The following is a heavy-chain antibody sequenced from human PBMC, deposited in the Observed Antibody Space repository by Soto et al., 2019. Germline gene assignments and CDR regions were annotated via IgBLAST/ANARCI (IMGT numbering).Heavy chain of an antibody. CDR1: GFTFGSYA. Sequence: PGGSLRLSCAASGFTFGSYAMSWFRQAPGKGLEWVSAISGSGGSTYYADSVKGRFTISRDNSKNTLYLQMNSLRAEDTAVYYCAKRHYDFWSGSSLYGMDVWGQGTTVTVSS. CDR2: ISGSGGST. V-gene: IGHV3-23*01. J-gene: IGHJ6*02. D-gene: IGHD3-3*01. CDR3: AKRHYDFWSGSSLYGMDV.